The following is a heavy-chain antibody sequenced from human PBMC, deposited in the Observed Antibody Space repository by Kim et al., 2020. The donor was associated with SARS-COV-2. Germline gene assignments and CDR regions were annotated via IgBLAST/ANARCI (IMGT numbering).Heavy chain of an antibody. CDR1: GFTFSSYS. CDR3: ARDDGGFGYYYDSSGYYPDY. J-gene: IGHJ4*02. Sequence: GGSLRLSCAASGFTFSSYSMNWVRQAPGKGLEWVSSISSSSSYIYYADSVKGRFTISRDNAKNSLYLQMNSLRAEDTAVYYCARDDGGFGYYYDSSGYYPDYWGQGTLVTVSS. V-gene: IGHV3-21*01. CDR2: ISSSSSYI. D-gene: IGHD3-22*01.